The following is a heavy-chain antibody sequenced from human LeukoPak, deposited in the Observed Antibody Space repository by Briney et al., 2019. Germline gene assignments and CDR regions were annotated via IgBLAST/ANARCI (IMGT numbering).Heavy chain of an antibody. V-gene: IGHV4-34*01. CDR2: ITDGGRA. J-gene: IGHJ4*02. D-gene: IGHD2-2*01. CDR1: GDSFSGHY. Sequence: SETQALTCDVYGDSFSGHYWSWIRQPPGKGLEWIGEITDGGRASYSPSLKSRATISIVPSQRQFSLELHSVTAADTAIYYCVRRTRVAMPNVIDLISDFWGQGALVTVSS. CDR3: VRRTRVAMPNVIDLISDF.